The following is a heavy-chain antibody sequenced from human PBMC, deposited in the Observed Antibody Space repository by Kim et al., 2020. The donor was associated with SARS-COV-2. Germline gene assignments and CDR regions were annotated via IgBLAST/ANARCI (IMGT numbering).Heavy chain of an antibody. CDR2: IYPGDSDT. V-gene: IGHV5-51*01. J-gene: IGHJ4*02. CDR1: GYRFTTYW. D-gene: IGHD6-6*01. Sequence: GESLKISCKGSGYRFTTYWIGWVRHMPGKGLEWMGIIYPGDSDTRYSPSFQGQVTISADKSITTAYLQWRSLKASDTAMYYCARVTDTSVGAPFNVWGQGTLVTVSS. CDR3: ARVTDTSVGAPFNV.